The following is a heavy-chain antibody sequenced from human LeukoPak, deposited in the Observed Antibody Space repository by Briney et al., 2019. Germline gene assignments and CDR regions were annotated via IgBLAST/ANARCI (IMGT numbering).Heavy chain of an antibody. Sequence: SETLSLTCTVSGGSINSYYWSWIPQPPGKGLEWIGFIYTSGSTNYNPSLKSRVTISVDTSKNQFSLKLSSVTAADTAVYYCARKSPHYYYYMDVWGKGTTVTVSS. CDR3: ARKSPHYYYYMDV. J-gene: IGHJ6*03. V-gene: IGHV4-4*09. CDR2: IYTSGST. CDR1: GGSINSYY.